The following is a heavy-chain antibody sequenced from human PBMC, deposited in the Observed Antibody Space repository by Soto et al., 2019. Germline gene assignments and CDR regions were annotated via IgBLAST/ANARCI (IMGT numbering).Heavy chain of an antibody. V-gene: IGHV1-18*01. CDR3: ARERALWFGESYYYYGMDV. CDR2: ISAYNGNT. CDR1: GYTFTSYG. J-gene: IGHJ6*02. Sequence: QVQLVQSGAEVKKPGASVKVSCKASGYTFTSYGISWVRQAPGQGLEWMGWISAYNGNTNYAQKLQGRVTMTTDTSTSTAYMERRSLRSDDTAVYYCARERALWFGESYYYYGMDVWGQGTTVTVSS. D-gene: IGHD3-10*01.